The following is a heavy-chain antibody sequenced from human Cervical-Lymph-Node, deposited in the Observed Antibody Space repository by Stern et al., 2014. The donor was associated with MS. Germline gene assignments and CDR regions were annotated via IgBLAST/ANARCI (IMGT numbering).Heavy chain of an antibody. CDR3: ARDPTDFPSYFYLYGLDV. D-gene: IGHD1-1*01. CDR2: SSYDGSSK. V-gene: IGHV3-30*14. Sequence: QVQLVESGGDVVQPGRSLRLSCAASGFTFSSYSMHWVRQAPGQGLEWVAVSSYDGSSKNYADSVKGRATLSRDHSKSTLILQMSSLRADDTAKYYCARDPTDFPSYFYLYGLDVWGQGTTVTVSS. CDR1: GFTFSSYS. J-gene: IGHJ6*02.